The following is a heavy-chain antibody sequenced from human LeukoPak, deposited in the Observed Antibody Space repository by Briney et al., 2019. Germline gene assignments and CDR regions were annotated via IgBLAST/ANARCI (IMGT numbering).Heavy chain of an antibody. V-gene: IGHV4-61*02. D-gene: IGHD5-18*01. CDR3: ARMDTAMVSSFDY. Sequence: PSQTLSLTCTVSGGSISSGSYYWSWIRQPAGKGLEWIGRIYTSGSTNYNPSLKSRVTISVDTSKNQFSLKLSSVTAADTAVYYCARMDTAMVSSFDYWGQGTLVTVSS. J-gene: IGHJ4*02. CDR1: GGSISSGSYY. CDR2: IYTSGST.